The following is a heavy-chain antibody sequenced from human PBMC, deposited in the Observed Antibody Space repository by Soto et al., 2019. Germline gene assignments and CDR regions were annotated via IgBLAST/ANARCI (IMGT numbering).Heavy chain of an antibody. V-gene: IGHV3-23*01. D-gene: IGHD1-26*01. J-gene: IGHJ4*02. CDR1: GFTFSSYA. Sequence: PVGSLRLSCAASGFTFSSYAMSWVRQAPGKGLEWVSAISGSGGSTYYADSVKGRFTISRDNSKNTLYLQMNSLRAEDTAVYYCAKARCGSTGHFDYWGQGTLVTVSS. CDR3: AKARCGSTGHFDY. CDR2: ISGSGGST.